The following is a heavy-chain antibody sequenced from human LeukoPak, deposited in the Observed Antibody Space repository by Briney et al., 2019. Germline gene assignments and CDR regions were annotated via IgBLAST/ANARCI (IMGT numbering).Heavy chain of an antibody. CDR2: ISSDSKSI. V-gene: IGHV3-21*01. CDR3: TRGSYGDYGY. D-gene: IGHD4-17*01. CDR1: GFIFSSFT. Sequence: GGSLRLSCAASGFIFSSFTMNWVRQAPGKGLEWVSSISSDSKSIYYADSVTGRFIISRDNAKNSLFLQMDSLRAEDTALYYCTRGSYGDYGYWGQGTLVTVSS. J-gene: IGHJ4*02.